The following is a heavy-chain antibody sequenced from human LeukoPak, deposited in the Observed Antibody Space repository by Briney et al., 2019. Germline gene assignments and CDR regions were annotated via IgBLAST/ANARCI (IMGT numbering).Heavy chain of an antibody. CDR3: ASVTLGYCSGGSCLRGDYYYYYMDV. D-gene: IGHD2-15*01. CDR2: IIPIFGTT. V-gene: IGHV1-69*06. Sequence: ASVKVSCKASGGTFSSYAISWVRQAPGQGLEWMGGIIPIFGTTNYAQKFQDRVTITADKSTSTAYMELSRLRSDDTAVYYCASVTLGYCSGGSCLRGDYYYYYMDVWGKGTTVTISS. CDR1: GGTFSSYA. J-gene: IGHJ6*03.